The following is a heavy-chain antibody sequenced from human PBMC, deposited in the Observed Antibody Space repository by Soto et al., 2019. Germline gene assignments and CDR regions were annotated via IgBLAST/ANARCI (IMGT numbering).Heavy chain of an antibody. V-gene: IGHV4-59*08. Sequence: SETLSLTCTVSGGSISSYYWSWIRQPPGKGLEWIGYIYYSGSTNYNPSLKSRVTISVDTSKNQFSLKLSSVTAADTAVYYCARHSGLSQIVATMKYYYYYMDVWGKGTTVTVSS. D-gene: IGHD5-12*01. J-gene: IGHJ6*03. CDR1: GGSISSYY. CDR3: ARHSGLSQIVATMKYYYYYMDV. CDR2: IYYSGST.